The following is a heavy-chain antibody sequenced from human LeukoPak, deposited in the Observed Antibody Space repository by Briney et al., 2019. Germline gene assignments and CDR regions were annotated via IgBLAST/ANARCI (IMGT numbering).Heavy chain of an antibody. D-gene: IGHD2/OR15-2a*01. CDR1: GGSISNKY. V-gene: IGHV4-59*12. J-gene: IGHJ4*02. Sequence: PSETLSLTCTVSGGSISNKYWSWIGQPPGKGLDWIGYIYYSGSTNYNPSLKSRVTMSVDTSKNQFSLKLSSVTAADTAVYYCAREIYGPTEDPRSMYYFDYWGQGTLVTVSP. CDR3: AREIYGPTEDPRSMYYFDY. CDR2: IYYSGST.